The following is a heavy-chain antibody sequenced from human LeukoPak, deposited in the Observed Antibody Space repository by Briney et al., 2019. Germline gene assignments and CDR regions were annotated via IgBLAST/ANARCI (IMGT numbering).Heavy chain of an antibody. CDR1: GYTFTGYH. V-gene: IGHV1-2*06. CDR2: INPNSGDT. D-gene: IGHD2-2*01. CDR3: ARDYCSNTSCLFDY. Sequence: GASVKVSCKASGYTFTGYHMHWMRQAPGQGLEWMGRINPNSGDTNYAQKFQGRVTTTRDTSISTAYVELSRLRSDDTAVYYCARDYCSNTSCLFDYWGQGTLVTVSS. J-gene: IGHJ4*02.